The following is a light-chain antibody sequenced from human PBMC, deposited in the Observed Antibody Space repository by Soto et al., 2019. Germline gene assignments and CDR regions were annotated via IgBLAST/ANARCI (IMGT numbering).Light chain of an antibody. V-gene: IGLV2-8*01. J-gene: IGLJ1*01. CDR1: SSDVGYYNY. CDR2: EVN. CDR3: SSHAGYNNFYV. Sequence: SALTQPPSASGSPGQSVTISCTGTSSDVGYYNYVSWYQQHPGKAPKLMIYEVNKRPSGVPDRFSGSKSGNAASLTVSGLQAEDEAGYYCSSHAGYNNFYVFGTGTKVTVL.